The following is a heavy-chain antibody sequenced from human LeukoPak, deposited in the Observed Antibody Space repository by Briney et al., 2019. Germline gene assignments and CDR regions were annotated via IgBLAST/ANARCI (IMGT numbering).Heavy chain of an antibody. V-gene: IGHV1-8*01. CDR2: MNPNSGNT. J-gene: IGHJ6*03. Sequence: ASVKVSCKASGYTFTSYDINWVRQATGQGLEWMGWMNPNSGNTGYAQKFQGRVTITRNTSISTAYMELRSLRSEDTAVYYCARGAGYCSSTSCYGSYYYMDVWGKGPTVTVSS. D-gene: IGHD2-2*01. CDR3: ARGAGYCSSTSCYGSYYYMDV. CDR1: GYTFTSYD.